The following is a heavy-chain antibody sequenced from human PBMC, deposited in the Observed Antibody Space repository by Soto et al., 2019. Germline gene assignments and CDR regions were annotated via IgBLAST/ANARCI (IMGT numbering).Heavy chain of an antibody. Sequence: GGSLRLSXAASGYSFTSYWIGWVSQMPGKGLEWMGIIYPGDSDARYRPSFQGQVTISADKSITTAYLQWSSLKASDTAMYYCARHGAYFDYWGQGTLVTVSS. CDR1: GYSFTSYW. J-gene: IGHJ4*02. D-gene: IGHD3-16*01. CDR3: ARHGAYFDY. CDR2: IYPGDSDA. V-gene: IGHV5-51*01.